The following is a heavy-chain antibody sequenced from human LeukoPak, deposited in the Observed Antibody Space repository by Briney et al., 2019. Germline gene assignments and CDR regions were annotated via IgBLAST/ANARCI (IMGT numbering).Heavy chain of an antibody. D-gene: IGHD2-2*01. CDR3: ATENCSSTSCYYYYYYGMDV. J-gene: IGHJ6*02. CDR2: FDPEDGET. Sequence: ASVRVSRKVSGYTLTELSMHWVRQAPGKGLEWMGGFDPEDGETIYAQKFQGRVTMTEDTSTDTAYMELSSLRSEDTAVYYCATENCSSTSCYYYYYYGMDVWGQGTTVTVSS. CDR1: GYTLTELS. V-gene: IGHV1-24*01.